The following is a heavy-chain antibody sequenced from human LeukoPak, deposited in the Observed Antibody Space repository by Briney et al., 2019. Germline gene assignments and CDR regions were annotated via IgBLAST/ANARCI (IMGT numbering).Heavy chain of an antibody. V-gene: IGHV1-69*04. Sequence: PVKVSCKASGGTFSSYAISWVRQAPGQGLEWMGRIIPILGIANYAQKFQGRVTITADKSTSTAYMELSSLRSEDTAVYYCARDGSSSGWFVYNWFDPWGQGTLVTVSS. J-gene: IGHJ5*02. CDR1: GGTFSSYA. CDR3: ARDGSSSGWFVYNWFDP. CDR2: IIPILGIA. D-gene: IGHD6-19*01.